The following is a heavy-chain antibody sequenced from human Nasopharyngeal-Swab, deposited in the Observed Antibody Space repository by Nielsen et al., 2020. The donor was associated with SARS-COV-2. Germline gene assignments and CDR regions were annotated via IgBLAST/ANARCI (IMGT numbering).Heavy chain of an antibody. V-gene: IGHV3-23*01. Sequence: GESLKISCAASGSTFSSYAMSWVRQAPGKGLEWVSAISGSGGSTYYADSVKGRFTISRDNSKNTLYLQMNSLRAEDTAVYYCAKDIAAYISGNWFDPWGQGTLVTVSS. CDR3: AKDIAAYISGNWFDP. CDR2: ISGSGGST. D-gene: IGHD6-6*01. CDR1: GSTFSSYA. J-gene: IGHJ5*02.